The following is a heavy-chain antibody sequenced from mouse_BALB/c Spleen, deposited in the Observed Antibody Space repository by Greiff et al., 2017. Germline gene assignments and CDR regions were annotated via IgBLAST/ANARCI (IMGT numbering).Heavy chain of an antibody. V-gene: IGHV10S3*01. CDR3: VRDEGYGNFDY. J-gene: IGHJ2*01. CDR1: GFTFNTNA. Sequence: TGGGLVQPKGSLKLSCAASGFTFNTNAMNWVRQAPGKGLEWVARIRSKSNNYATYYADSVKDRFTISRDDSQSMLYLQMNNLKTEDTAMYYCVRDEGYGNFDYWGQGTTLTVSS. D-gene: IGHD2-1*01. CDR2: IRSKSNNYAT.